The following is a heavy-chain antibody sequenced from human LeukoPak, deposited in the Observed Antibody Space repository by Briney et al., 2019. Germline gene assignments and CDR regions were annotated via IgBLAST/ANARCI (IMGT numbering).Heavy chain of an antibody. CDR3: ARDWGGSGIAAAGTGY. Sequence: GASVTVSFKASGYTFTGYYMHWVRQAPGQGLEWMGWINPNSGGTNFAQKFQGRVTMTRDTSISTAYMELSRLRSDDTAVYYCARDWGGSGIAAAGTGYWGQGTLVTVSS. V-gene: IGHV1-2*02. D-gene: IGHD6-13*01. CDR2: INPNSGGT. J-gene: IGHJ4*02. CDR1: GYTFTGYY.